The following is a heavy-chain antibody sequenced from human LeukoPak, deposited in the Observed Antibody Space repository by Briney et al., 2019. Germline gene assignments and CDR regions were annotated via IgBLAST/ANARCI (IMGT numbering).Heavy chain of an antibody. CDR3: ATARSYGDYLDY. J-gene: IGHJ4*02. CDR2: FDPEDGET. D-gene: IGHD5-18*01. Sequence: GASVKVSCKVSGYTLTELSMHWVRQAPGKGLGWMGGFDPEDGETIYAQKFQGRVTMTEDTSTDTAYMELSSLRSEDTAVYYCATARSYGDYLDYWGQGTLVTVSS. V-gene: IGHV1-24*01. CDR1: GYTLTELS.